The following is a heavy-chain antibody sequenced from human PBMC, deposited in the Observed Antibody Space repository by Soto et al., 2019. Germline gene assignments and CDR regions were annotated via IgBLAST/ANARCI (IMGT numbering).Heavy chain of an antibody. CDR1: GFSLTTSGLG. V-gene: IGHV2-5*02. D-gene: IGHD3-3*01. CDR2: IYWDDDK. CDR3: AHRVLRTVFGLVTTTAIYFDF. J-gene: IGHJ4*02. Sequence: QITLKESGPTVVKPTETLTLTCTFSGFSLTTSGLGVGCVRQSPGKAPEWLALIYWDDDKRYSTSLNSRLIITKDTSKNQVVLTMANVDPADTATYYCAHRVLRTVFGLVTTTAIYFDFWGPGTPVVVSS.